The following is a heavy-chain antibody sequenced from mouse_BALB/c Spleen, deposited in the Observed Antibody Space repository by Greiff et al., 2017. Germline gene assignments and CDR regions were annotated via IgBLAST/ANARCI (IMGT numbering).Heavy chain of an antibody. V-gene: IGHV14-4*02. CDR3: NAPFYYGSSYHAMDY. CDR1: GFNIKDYY. D-gene: IGHD1-1*01. Sequence: EVQLQQSGAELVRSGASVKLSCTASGFNIKDYYMHWVKQRPEQGLEWIGWIDPENGDTEYAPKFQGKATMTADTSSNTAYLQLSSLTSEDTAVYYCNAPFYYGSSYHAMDYWGQGTSVTVSS. CDR2: IDPENGDT. J-gene: IGHJ4*01.